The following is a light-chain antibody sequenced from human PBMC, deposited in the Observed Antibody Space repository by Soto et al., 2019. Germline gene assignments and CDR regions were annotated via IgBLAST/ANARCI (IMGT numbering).Light chain of an antibody. CDR1: LSVSTN. J-gene: IGKJ5*01. V-gene: IGKV3-15*01. Sequence: EIVLTQPPGTLSLSPGERATLSCRASLSVSTNLAWYQQKPGQAPRLLIYGASTRATGIPARFSGSGSGTEFTLSISSLQSEDFAVYYCKQYKEWPPFTFGQGTRLEIK. CDR2: GAS. CDR3: KQYKEWPPFT.